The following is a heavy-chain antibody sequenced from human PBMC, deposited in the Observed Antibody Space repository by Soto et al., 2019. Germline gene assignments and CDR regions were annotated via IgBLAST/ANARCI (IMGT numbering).Heavy chain of an antibody. Sequence: GSLRLSCAASEFGFGSYGMHWVRQAPGKGLQWLSVISYDGSNKYYSDSVKGRFTISRDNSKNILYLQMNSLRSDDTAVYYCARYRSFWSGTHDAFDLWGQGT. CDR1: EFGFGSYG. D-gene: IGHD3-3*01. CDR3: ARYRSFWSGTHDAFDL. J-gene: IGHJ3*01. CDR2: ISYDGSNK. V-gene: IGHV3-30*03.